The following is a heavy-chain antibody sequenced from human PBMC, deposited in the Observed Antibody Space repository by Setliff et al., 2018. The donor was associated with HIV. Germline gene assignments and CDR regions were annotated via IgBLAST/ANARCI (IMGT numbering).Heavy chain of an antibody. Sequence: PGGSLRLSCAASGFTFSDYYMSWIRQAPGKGLEWVSYISSSGSTIYYADSVKGRFTISRDNAKNSLYLQMDNLTVDDTAVYFCARGRCSDAACFFDYWGQGTLVTVSS. J-gene: IGHJ4*02. CDR2: ISSSGSTI. CDR1: GFTFSDYY. CDR3: ARGRCSDAACFFDY. D-gene: IGHD3-16*01. V-gene: IGHV3-11*01.